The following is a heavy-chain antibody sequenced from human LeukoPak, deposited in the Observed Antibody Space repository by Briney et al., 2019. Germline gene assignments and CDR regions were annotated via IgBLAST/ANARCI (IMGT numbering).Heavy chain of an antibody. CDR3: AGAGSGWYSYYYYYMDV. CDR2: IYYSGST. V-gene: IGHV4-30-4*08. Sequence: PSETLSLTCTVSGGSISSGDYYWSWIRQPPGKGLEWIGYIYYSGSTYYNPSLKSRVTISVDTSKNQFSLKLSSVTAADTAVYYCAGAGSGWYSYYYYYMDVWGKGTTVTVSS. J-gene: IGHJ6*03. D-gene: IGHD6-19*01. CDR1: GGSISSGDYY.